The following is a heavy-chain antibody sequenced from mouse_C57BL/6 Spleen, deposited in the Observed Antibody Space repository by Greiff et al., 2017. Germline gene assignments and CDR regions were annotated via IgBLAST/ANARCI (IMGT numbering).Heavy chain of an antibody. J-gene: IGHJ2*01. V-gene: IGHV1-81*01. CDR3: ARGDYGSSYYFDY. CDR1: GYTFTSYG. CDR2: IYPRSGNT. Sequence: VQLQESGAELARPGASVKLSCEASGYTFTSYGISWVKQRTGQGLEWIGEIYPRSGNTYYNEKFKGKATLTADKSSSTAYMELRSLTSEDSAVYFCARGDYGSSYYFDYWGQGTTLTVSS. D-gene: IGHD1-1*01.